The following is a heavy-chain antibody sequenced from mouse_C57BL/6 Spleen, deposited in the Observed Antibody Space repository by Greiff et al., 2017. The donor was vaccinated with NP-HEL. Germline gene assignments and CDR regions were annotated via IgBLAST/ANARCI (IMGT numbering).Heavy chain of an antibody. Sequence: EVQVVESGPVLVKPGASVKMSCKASGYTFTDYYMNWVKQSHGKSLEWIGVINPYNGGTSYNQKFKGKATLTVDKSSSTAYMELNSLTSEDSAVYYCARLSKVYAMDYWGQGTSVTVSS. CDR2: INPYNGGT. CDR3: ARLSKVYAMDY. J-gene: IGHJ4*01. V-gene: IGHV1-19*01. CDR1: GYTFTDYY. D-gene: IGHD2-5*01.